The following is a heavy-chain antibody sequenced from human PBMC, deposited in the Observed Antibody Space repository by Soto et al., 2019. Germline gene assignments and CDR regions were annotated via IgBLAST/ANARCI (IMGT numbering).Heavy chain of an antibody. V-gene: IGHV1-8*01. CDR2: MNPNSGNT. Sequence: ASVKVSCKASGCTFTSYDINWVRQATGQGLEWMGWMNPNSGNTGYAQKFQGRVTMTRNTSISTAYMELSSLRSEDTAVYYCAKGPVAAYWFDPWGQGTLVTVSS. D-gene: IGHD3-16*01. CDR3: AKGPVAAYWFDP. CDR1: GCTFTSYD. J-gene: IGHJ5*02.